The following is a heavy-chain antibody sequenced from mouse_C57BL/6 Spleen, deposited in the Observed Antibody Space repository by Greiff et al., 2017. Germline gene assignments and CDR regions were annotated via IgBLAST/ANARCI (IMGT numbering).Heavy chain of an antibody. J-gene: IGHJ4*01. CDR3: AREGGSPQGYAMDY. V-gene: IGHV1-85*01. CDR1: GYTFTSYD. D-gene: IGHD1-1*01. CDR2: IYPRDGST. Sequence: VKLQESGPELVKPGASVKLSCKASGYTFTSYDINWVKQRPGQGLEWIGWIYPRDGSTKYNEKFKGKATLTVDPSSSTAYMELHSLTSEVSAVYFCAREGGSPQGYAMDYWGQGTSVTVSS.